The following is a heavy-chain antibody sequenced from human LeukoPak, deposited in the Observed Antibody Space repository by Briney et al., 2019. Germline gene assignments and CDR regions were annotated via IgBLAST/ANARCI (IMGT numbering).Heavy chain of an antibody. CDR2: ISAYNGNT. V-gene: IGHV1-18*04. CDR3: ARVDYDILTGYYISYFDY. CDR1: GYTFTSYG. J-gene: IGHJ4*02. Sequence: ASVKVSCKASGYTFTSYGISWVRQAPGQGLEWMGWISAYNGNTNYAQKLQGRVTMTTDTSTSRAYMELRSLRSDDTAVYYCARVDYDILTGYYISYFDYWGQGTLVTVSS. D-gene: IGHD3-9*01.